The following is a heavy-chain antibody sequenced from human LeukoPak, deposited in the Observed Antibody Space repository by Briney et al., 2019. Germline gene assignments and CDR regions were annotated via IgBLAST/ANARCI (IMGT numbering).Heavy chain of an antibody. Sequence: PGGSLRLSCAASGFTFSNAWMSWVRQAPGKGLEWVGRIKSKTDGGTTDYAAPVKGRFTISRDDSKNTLYLQMNSLKTEDTAVYYCTTDWEDYYGSGISGGWGQGTLVTVSS. CDR1: GFTFSNAW. D-gene: IGHD3-10*01. J-gene: IGHJ4*02. CDR2: IKSKTDGGTT. CDR3: TTDWEDYYGSGISGG. V-gene: IGHV3-15*01.